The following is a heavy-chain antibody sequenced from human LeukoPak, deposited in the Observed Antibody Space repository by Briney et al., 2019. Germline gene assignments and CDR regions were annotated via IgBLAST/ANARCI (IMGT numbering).Heavy chain of an antibody. CDR1: RDSTTGHY. CDR3: ARLHADTSLTPYYYYIYV. Sequence: PETLSLTSTVPRDSTTGHYWSRISQPPRTGLGWSGHIYYSGSTNYNPSLRSRATISIDTSMNQYSLRLTSVTAADTAVYYCARLHADTSLTPYYYYIYVWGKGTTVTVSS. V-gene: IGHV4-59*08. D-gene: IGHD5-18*01. CDR2: IYYSGST. J-gene: IGHJ6*03.